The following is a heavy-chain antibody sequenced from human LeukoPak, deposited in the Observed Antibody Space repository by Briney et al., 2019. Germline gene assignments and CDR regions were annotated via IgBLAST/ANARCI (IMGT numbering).Heavy chain of an antibody. Sequence: SETLSLTCTVSGGSISSSSYYWGWIRQPPGKGLEWIGSIYYSGSTYYNPSLKSRVTISVDTSKNQFSLKLSSVTAADTAVYYSATILLYYYGSGNTWGQGTLVTLSS. D-gene: IGHD3-10*01. CDR3: ATILLYYYGSGNT. CDR1: GGSISSSSYY. J-gene: IGHJ5*02. V-gene: IGHV4-39*01. CDR2: IYYSGST.